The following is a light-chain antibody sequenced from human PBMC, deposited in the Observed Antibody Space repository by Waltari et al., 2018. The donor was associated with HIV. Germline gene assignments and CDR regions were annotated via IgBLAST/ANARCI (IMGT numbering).Light chain of an antibody. V-gene: IGLV1-47*01. CDR2: RNN. Sequence: QSVLTQPPSASGTPGQRVTISCSGSSSNIGSNYVYWYQQLPGTAPKLLIYRNNQRPSGVPDRFSGSKSGTSASLAISGLRSEDEADYYCAVWGDSLNSYVFGNGTEVTVL. CDR1: SSNIGSNY. J-gene: IGLJ1*01. CDR3: AVWGDSLNSYV.